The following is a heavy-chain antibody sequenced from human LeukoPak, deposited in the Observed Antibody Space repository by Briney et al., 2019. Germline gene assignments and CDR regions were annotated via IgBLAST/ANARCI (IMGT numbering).Heavy chain of an antibody. D-gene: IGHD4/OR15-4a*01. V-gene: IGHV3-53*01. CDR1: GFTVSSNS. Sequence: GGSLRLSCAVSGFTVSSNSMNWVRQAPGKGLEWVSFIYSDNTHYSDAVKGRVTISIDSSKNNMYLQLNRLRAEAKAMYYCARRAGAYSHPYDYWGQGTLVTVSS. CDR3: ARRAGAYSHPYDY. J-gene: IGHJ4*02. CDR2: IYSDNT.